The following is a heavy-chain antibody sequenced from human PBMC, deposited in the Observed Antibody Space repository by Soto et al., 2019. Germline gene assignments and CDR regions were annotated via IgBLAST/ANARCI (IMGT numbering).Heavy chain of an antibody. D-gene: IGHD6-13*01. CDR3: AKARYSSSWRYGMAV. V-gene: IGHV3-23*01. J-gene: IGHJ6*02. CDR2: ISGSGGST. CDR1: GFTFSSYA. Sequence: GGSLRLSCAASGFTFSSYAMSWVRQAPGKGLEWVSAISGSGGSTYYADSVKGRFTISRDNSKNALYLQMNSLRAEDTAVYYCAKARYSSSWRYGMAVWGQGTTVTVSS.